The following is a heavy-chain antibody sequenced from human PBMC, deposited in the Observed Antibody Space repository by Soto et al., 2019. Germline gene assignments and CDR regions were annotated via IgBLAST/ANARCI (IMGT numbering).Heavy chain of an antibody. CDR1: GGSISSGDYY. CDR2: TYYSGST. D-gene: IGHD2-2*01. Sequence: SETLSLTCTVSGGSISSGDYYWSWIRQPPGKGLEWIGYTYYSGSTYYNPSLKSRVTISVDTSKNQFSLKLSSVTAADTAVYYCARDSERGDCSSTSCQGYNWFDPWGQGTLVTVSS. J-gene: IGHJ5*02. V-gene: IGHV4-30-4*01. CDR3: ARDSERGDCSSTSCQGYNWFDP.